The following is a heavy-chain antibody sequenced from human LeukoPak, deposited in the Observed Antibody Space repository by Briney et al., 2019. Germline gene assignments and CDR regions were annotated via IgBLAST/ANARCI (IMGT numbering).Heavy chain of an antibody. CDR3: ARVDYYDAGSLDLVY. D-gene: IGHD3-10*01. CDR2: ISFDGSNK. V-gene: IGHV3-30*03. Sequence: GRSLRLSCAASGFTFTSYGMHWVRQAPGKGLEWVALISFDGSNKYYADSVKGRFTISRDNAKNSLYLQMNSLRVEDTAVYYCARVDYYDAGSLDLVYWGQGTLVTVSS. CDR1: GFTFTSYG. J-gene: IGHJ4*02.